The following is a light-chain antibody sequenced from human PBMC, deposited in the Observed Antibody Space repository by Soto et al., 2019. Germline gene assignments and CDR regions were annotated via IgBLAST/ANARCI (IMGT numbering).Light chain of an antibody. V-gene: IGKV3-20*01. CDR1: HSVSSRY. Sequence: EVVLTQSPGTLSMSPGERATLSCRASHSVSSRYLAWYQQKPGQAPRLLIYGASSRATGIPNRFSGSGSGADFTLTISRLEPEDFAVYFCQQYSSSPWTFGQGTKVDIK. CDR3: QQYSSSPWT. J-gene: IGKJ1*01. CDR2: GAS.